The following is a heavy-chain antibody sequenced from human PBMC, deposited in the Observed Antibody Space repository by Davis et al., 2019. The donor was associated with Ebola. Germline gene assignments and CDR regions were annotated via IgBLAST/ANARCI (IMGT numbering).Heavy chain of an antibody. D-gene: IGHD6-13*01. Sequence: ASVKVSCKASGYTFTSYGISWVRQAPGQGLEWMGWISAYNGNTNYAQKLQGRVTMTTDTSTSTAYMELGSLRSDDTAVYYCARFIAAAGIGASYGVDVWGQGTTVTVSS. J-gene: IGHJ6*02. CDR1: GYTFTSYG. CDR2: ISAYNGNT. V-gene: IGHV1-18*01. CDR3: ARFIAAAGIGASYGVDV.